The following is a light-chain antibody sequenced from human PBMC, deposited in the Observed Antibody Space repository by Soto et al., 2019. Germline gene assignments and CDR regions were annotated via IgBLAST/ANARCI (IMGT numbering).Light chain of an antibody. V-gene: IGKV3-11*01. Sequence: EIVVTQPPATLSVSPGERATLSCRATQRVSSNLAWYQQKLGQAPRLLIYDASKRATSIPARFSGSGSGTDFTLTISSLEPEDVAVYFCQQRSDRPPTFGQGTRLEIK. CDR3: QQRSDRPPT. CDR2: DAS. J-gene: IGKJ5*01. CDR1: QRVSSN.